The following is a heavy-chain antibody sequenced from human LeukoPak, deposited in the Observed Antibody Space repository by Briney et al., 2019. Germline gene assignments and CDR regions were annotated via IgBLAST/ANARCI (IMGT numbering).Heavy chain of an antibody. D-gene: IGHD1-26*01. CDR2: IYYSGST. J-gene: IGHJ4*02. CDR1: GGSISSGGYY. Sequence: PSETLSLTCTVSGGSISSGGYYWSWIRQHPGKGLEWIGYIYYSGSTYYNPSLKSRVTISVDTSKNQLSLKLSSVTAADTAVYYCARERGSSFDYWGQGTLVTVSS. V-gene: IGHV4-31*03. CDR3: ARERGSSFDY.